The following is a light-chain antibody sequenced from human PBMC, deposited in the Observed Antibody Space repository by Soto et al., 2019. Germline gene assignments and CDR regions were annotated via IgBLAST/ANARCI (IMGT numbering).Light chain of an antibody. CDR2: DAS. V-gene: IGKV1-5*01. CDR3: QQYNSYSGR. CDR1: QSISSY. Sequence: DIQMTQSPSSLSASVGDRVTITCRASQSISSYLNWYQQKPGKAPKLLIFDASSLQSGVPSRFSGNGSGTEFTLTISGLQPDDFASYYCQQYNSYSGRFGQGAKVAIK. J-gene: IGKJ1*01.